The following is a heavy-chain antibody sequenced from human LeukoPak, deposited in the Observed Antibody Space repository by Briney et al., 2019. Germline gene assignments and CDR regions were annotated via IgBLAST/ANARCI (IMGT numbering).Heavy chain of an antibody. Sequence: PSQTLSLTCTVSGGSISSGSYYWSWIRQPAGKGLEWIGRIYTSGSTNYNPSLKSRVTISVDASKNQFSLKLSSVTAADTAVYYCARERTTVTREYYFDYWGQGTLVTVSS. CDR1: GGSISSGSYY. J-gene: IGHJ4*02. CDR2: IYTSGST. CDR3: ARERTTVTREYYFDY. D-gene: IGHD4-17*01. V-gene: IGHV4-61*02.